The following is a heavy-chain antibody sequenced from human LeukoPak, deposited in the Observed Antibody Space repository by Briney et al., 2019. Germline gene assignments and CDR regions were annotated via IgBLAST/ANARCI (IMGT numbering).Heavy chain of an antibody. V-gene: IGHV4-59*01. CDR2: IYYSGST. Sequence: PSETLSLTCTVSGGSISSYYWSWIRQPPGKGLEWIGYIYYSGSTNYNPSLKSRVTISVDTSKNQFSLKLSSVTAADTAVYYCARAYLAAAGPPYYYYYGMVVWGQGTTVTVSS. CDR1: GGSISSYY. J-gene: IGHJ6*02. D-gene: IGHD6-13*01. CDR3: ARAYLAAAGPPYYYYYGMVV.